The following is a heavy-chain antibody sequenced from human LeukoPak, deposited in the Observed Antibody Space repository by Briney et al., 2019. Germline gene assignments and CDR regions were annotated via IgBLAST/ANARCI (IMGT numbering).Heavy chain of an antibody. D-gene: IGHD3-16*02. V-gene: IGHV4-31*03. Sequence: SETLSLTCTVSGGSISSGGYYWSWIRQHPGKGLEWIGYIYYSGSTYYNPSLKSRVTISVDTSKNQFSLKLSSVTAADTAVYYRARDSGQHDYVWGSYRPRYYFDYWGQGTLVTVSS. CDR3: ARDSGQHDYVWGSYRPRYYFDY. CDR2: IYYSGST. J-gene: IGHJ4*02. CDR1: GGSISSGGYY.